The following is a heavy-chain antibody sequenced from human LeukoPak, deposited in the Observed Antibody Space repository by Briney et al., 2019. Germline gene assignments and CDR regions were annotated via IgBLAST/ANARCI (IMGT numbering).Heavy chain of an antibody. CDR3: ARTPGDSSGYYSNTNPKKNDP. D-gene: IGHD3-22*01. Sequence: GGSLRLSCAASGFTFSSYNMNWVRQAPGKGLVWVSRINSDGSSTSYADSVKGRFTISRDNAKNSLYLQMNSLRAEDTAVYYCARTPGDSSGYYSNTNPKKNDPWGQGTLVTVSS. J-gene: IGHJ5*02. CDR1: GFTFSSYN. V-gene: IGHV3-74*01. CDR2: INSDGSST.